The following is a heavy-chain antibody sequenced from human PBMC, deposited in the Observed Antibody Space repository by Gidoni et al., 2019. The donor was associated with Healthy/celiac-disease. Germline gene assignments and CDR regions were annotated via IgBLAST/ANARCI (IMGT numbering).Heavy chain of an antibody. J-gene: IGHJ3*02. CDR3: AKKGAWEYCSGGSCDSDAFDI. CDR2: ISGSGGRT. D-gene: IGHD2-15*01. Sequence: EVQLLESGGGLVQPGGSLRLSCAASGFHFSSHDMRWVRKAPGKGLAWVSAISGSGGRTYYADSGKGRFTISRDNSKNTLYLQMNSLRAEDTAVYYCAKKGAWEYCSGGSCDSDAFDIWGKGTMVTVSS. V-gene: IGHV3-23*01. CDR1: GFHFSSHD.